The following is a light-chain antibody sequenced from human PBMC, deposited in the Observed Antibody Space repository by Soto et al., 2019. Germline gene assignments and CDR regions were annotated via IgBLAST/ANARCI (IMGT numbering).Light chain of an antibody. J-gene: IGKJ5*01. CDR3: QQYGSSPPIT. CDR2: GAS. Sequence: EIVLTQSPGTLSLSPGERATLSCMASQSISRTYLAWYQLKPGQAPRLLIYGASIRATGIPDRFSGSGSGTDFTLTIRRLEPEDFAVYYCQQYGSSPPITFGQGTRLEIK. V-gene: IGKV3-20*01. CDR1: QSISRTY.